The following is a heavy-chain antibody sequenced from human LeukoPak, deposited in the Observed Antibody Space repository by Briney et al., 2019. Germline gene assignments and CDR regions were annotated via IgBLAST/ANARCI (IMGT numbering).Heavy chain of an antibody. CDR2: IYSGGST. CDR3: ARDRGHSSSWNYYFDY. Sequence: GGSLRLSYAASGFTVSSNDMSWVRQAPGKGLECISVIYSGGSTDYADSVKGRFTISRDNAKNSLYLQMNSLRAEDTAVYYCARDRGHSSSWNYYFDYWGQGTLVTVSS. J-gene: IGHJ4*02. D-gene: IGHD6-13*01. V-gene: IGHV3-53*01. CDR1: GFTVSSND.